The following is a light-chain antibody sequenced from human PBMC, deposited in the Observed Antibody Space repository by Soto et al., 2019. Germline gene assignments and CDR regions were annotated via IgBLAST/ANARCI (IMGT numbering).Light chain of an antibody. CDR2: DAS. V-gene: IGKV3-11*01. J-gene: IGKJ1*01. CDR3: QQYNSYTWT. Sequence: EIVLTQSPATLSLSPGERATLSCRSSQSVSSYLAWYQQKPGQAPRLPIDDASNRATGIPARFSGSGSGTEFTLTISSLQPDDFATYYCQQYNSYTWTFGQGTKVDIK. CDR1: QSVSSY.